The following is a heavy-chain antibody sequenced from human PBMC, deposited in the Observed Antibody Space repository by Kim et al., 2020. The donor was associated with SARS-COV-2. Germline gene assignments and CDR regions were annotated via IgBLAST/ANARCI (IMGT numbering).Heavy chain of an antibody. CDR2: IWYDGSNK. V-gene: IGHV3-33*01. CDR1: GFTFSSYG. Sequence: GGSLRLSCAASGFTFSSYGMHWVRQAPGKGLEWVAVIWYDGSNKYYADSVKGRFTISRDNSKNTLYLQMNSLRAEDTAVYYCARDRKFGRVVRGVTHFGAFDIWGQGTMVTVSS. J-gene: IGHJ3*02. CDR3: ARDRKFGRVVRGVTHFGAFDI. D-gene: IGHD3-10*01.